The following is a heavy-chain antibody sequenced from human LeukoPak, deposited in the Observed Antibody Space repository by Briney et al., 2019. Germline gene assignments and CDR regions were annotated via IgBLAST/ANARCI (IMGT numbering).Heavy chain of an antibody. D-gene: IGHD4-23*01. CDR2: ISNSGHTI. CDR3: AREAYGGNAGPYFDC. V-gene: IGHV3-11*01. J-gene: IGHJ4*01. Sequence: GGSLRLSCAASGFGFNDYCMSWIRQAPGKGLEWISYISNSGHTIDYVDSVRGRFTISRDNTRGSLFLHMSVLRDEDTAVYYCAREAYGGNAGPYFDCWGRGTPVIVSS. CDR1: GFGFNDYC.